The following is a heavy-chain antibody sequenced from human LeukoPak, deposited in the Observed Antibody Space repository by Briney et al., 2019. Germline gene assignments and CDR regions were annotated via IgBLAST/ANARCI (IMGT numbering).Heavy chain of an antibody. V-gene: IGHV4-59*12. CDR2: IYYSGST. D-gene: IGHD3-22*01. Sequence: SETLSLTCTVSGGSISSYYWTWIRQPPGKGLEWIGYIYYSGSTNYNPSLKSRVTISVDTSKNQFSLKLNSVTAADTAVYYCARVRAWLPFDYWGQGTLVTVSS. J-gene: IGHJ4*02. CDR1: GGSISSYY. CDR3: ARVRAWLPFDY.